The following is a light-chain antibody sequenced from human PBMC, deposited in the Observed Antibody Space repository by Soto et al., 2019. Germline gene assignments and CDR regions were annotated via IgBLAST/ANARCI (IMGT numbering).Light chain of an antibody. V-gene: IGKV4-1*01. CDR1: QNVLYSSNNKNY. Sequence: DIVMTQSPDSLAVSLGERATINCKSSQNVLYSSNNKNYLAWYQQKPGQAPRLLMYGASTRATGIPARFSGSGSGTAFTLTISSLQPEDFAIYYCQQTYTTPEITFGQGTRLEIK. J-gene: IGKJ5*01. CDR3: QQTYTTPEIT. CDR2: GAS.